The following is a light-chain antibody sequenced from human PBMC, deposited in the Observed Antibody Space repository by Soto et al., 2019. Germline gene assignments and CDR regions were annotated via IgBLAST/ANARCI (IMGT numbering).Light chain of an antibody. J-gene: IGLJ2*01. Sequence: QSVLTQSASVSGFPGQSITISCTGTSSDVGDYKYVCWYQQLPGRAPRLMIYEVSNRPSGVSNRFSGSKSGNTASLTISGLQAEDEGDYYCTSYSSSSTYVVFGGGTKLTVL. CDR3: TSYSSSSTYVV. CDR2: EVS. CDR1: SSDVGDYKY. V-gene: IGLV2-14*01.